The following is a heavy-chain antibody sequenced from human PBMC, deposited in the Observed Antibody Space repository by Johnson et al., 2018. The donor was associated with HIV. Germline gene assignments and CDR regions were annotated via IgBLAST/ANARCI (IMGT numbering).Heavy chain of an antibody. Sequence: QVQLVESGGGLVKPGGSLRLSCVASGFTFSDYYMSWIRQAPGKGLEWVSYISSSGSTIFYADSVKGRLTISRGNAKNSLSLQMNSLRAEDTAVYYFATIMSYYGSGACYIWGQGTVVTVSA. V-gene: IGHV3-11*01. CDR3: ATIMSYYGSGACYI. CDR2: ISSSGSTI. D-gene: IGHD3-10*01. J-gene: IGHJ3*02. CDR1: GFTFSDYY.